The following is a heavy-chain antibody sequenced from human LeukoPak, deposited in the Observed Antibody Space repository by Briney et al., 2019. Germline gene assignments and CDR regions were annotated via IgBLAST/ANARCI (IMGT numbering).Heavy chain of an antibody. Sequence: GGSLRLSCAASGFTLSNYWMAWVRQAPGKGLEWVAHIKPNGSEKYYVDSVKGRFIISRDNSKNTLYLQMNSLRAEDTAVYYCAKRGYCRGGTCFSHDAFDIWGQGTMVTVSS. D-gene: IGHD2-15*01. V-gene: IGHV3-7*01. J-gene: IGHJ3*02. CDR3: AKRGYCRGGTCFSHDAFDI. CDR2: IKPNGSEK. CDR1: GFTLSNYW.